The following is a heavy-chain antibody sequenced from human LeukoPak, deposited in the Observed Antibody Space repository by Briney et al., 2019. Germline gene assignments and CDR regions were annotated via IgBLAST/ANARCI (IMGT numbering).Heavy chain of an antibody. J-gene: IGHJ4*02. D-gene: IGHD3-10*01. CDR2: INPNSGGT. Sequence: ASVKVSCKASGYTFTGYYMHWVRQAPGQGLEWMGWINPNSGGTNYAQKFQGRVTMTRDTSISTAYMELRSLRSDDTAVYYCARQGLLWFGELFVEYYFDYWGQGTLVTVSS. CDR3: ARQGLLWFGELFVEYYFDY. V-gene: IGHV1-2*02. CDR1: GYTFTGYY.